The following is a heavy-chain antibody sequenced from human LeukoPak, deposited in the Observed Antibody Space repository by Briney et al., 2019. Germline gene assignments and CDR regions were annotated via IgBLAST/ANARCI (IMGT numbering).Heavy chain of an antibody. CDR3: ASGYSYGLFDY. J-gene: IGHJ4*02. D-gene: IGHD5-18*01. CDR2: IIPIFGTA. Sequence: ASVKVSCKASGYTFTSYGISWVRQAPGQGLEWMGGIIPIFGTANYAQKFQGRVTITTDESTSTAYMELSSLRSEGTAVYYCASGYSYGLFDYWGQGTLVTVSS. V-gene: IGHV1-69*05. CDR1: GYTFTSYG.